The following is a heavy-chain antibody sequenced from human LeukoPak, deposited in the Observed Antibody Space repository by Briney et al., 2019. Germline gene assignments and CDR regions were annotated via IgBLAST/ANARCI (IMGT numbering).Heavy chain of an antibody. CDR2: ITNSGGNT. CDR3: AKGRGFRVWDPWDN. V-gene: IGHV3-23*01. D-gene: IGHD3-16*01. Sequence: GGSLRLSCAASGFTFSSYAMSWVRQAPGKGLEWVSGITNSGGNTYYADSVKGRFTISRDNSKNTFFLEMNRLRVEDTAVYYCAKGRGFRVWDPWDNWGQGTLITVSS. J-gene: IGHJ4*02. CDR1: GFTFSSYA.